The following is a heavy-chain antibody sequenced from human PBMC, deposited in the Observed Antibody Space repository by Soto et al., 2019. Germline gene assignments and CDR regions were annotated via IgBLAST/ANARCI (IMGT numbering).Heavy chain of an antibody. CDR1: GGSISSSNW. J-gene: IGHJ6*02. Sequence: SETLSLTCAVSGGSISSSNWWSWVRQPPGKGLEWIGEIYHSGSTNYNPSLKSRVTISVDKSKNQFSLQWSSLKASDTAMYYCARTSAAGKYYYGMDVWGQGTTVTVSS. V-gene: IGHV4-4*02. D-gene: IGHD6-13*01. CDR3: ARTSAAGKYYYGMDV. CDR2: IYHSGST.